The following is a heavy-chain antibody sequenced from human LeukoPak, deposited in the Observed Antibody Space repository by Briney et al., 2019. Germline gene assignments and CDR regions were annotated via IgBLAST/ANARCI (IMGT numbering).Heavy chain of an antibody. Sequence: SETLSLTCTVSGGSISSYYWSWIRRPPGKGLEWIGYIYYSGSTNYNPSLKSRVTISVDTSKNQFSLKLSSVTAADTAVYYCARASPRYSSGWYGTHYGMDVWGQGTTVTVSS. CDR2: IYYSGST. CDR1: GGSISSYY. V-gene: IGHV4-59*01. CDR3: ARASPRYSSGWYGTHYGMDV. J-gene: IGHJ6*02. D-gene: IGHD6-19*01.